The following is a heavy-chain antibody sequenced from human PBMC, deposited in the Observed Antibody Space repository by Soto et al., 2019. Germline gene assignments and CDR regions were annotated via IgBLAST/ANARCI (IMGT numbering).Heavy chain of an antibody. V-gene: IGHV3-33*01. CDR3: ARAVGPFDY. CDR2: IWHDGSNK. J-gene: IGHJ4*02. CDR1: GFTFSTYG. Sequence: GGSLRLSCAASGFTFSTYGMHWVRQAPGKGLEWVAVIWHDGSNKFYAASVRGRFTISRDNSKNMLYLQTNSLRVDDTAVYYCARAVGPFDYWGQGT.